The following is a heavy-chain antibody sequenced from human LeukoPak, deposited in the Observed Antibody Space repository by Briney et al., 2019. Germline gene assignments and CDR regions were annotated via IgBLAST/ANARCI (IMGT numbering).Heavy chain of an antibody. CDR2: ISGSGGST. CDR3: PAPSTMGGGFDY. J-gene: IGHJ4*02. V-gene: IGHV3-23*01. CDR1: GFTFSSYA. Sequence: GGSLRLSCAASGFTFSSYAMSWVRQAPGKGLEWVSAISGSGGSTYYADSVKGRFTISRDNSKNTMYLQMNSLRADDTAVYYCPAPSTMGGGFDYWGQGTLVTVS. D-gene: IGHD3-10*01.